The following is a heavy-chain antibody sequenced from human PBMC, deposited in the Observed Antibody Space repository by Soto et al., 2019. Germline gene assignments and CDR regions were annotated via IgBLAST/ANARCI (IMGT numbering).Heavy chain of an antibody. D-gene: IGHD4-17*01. J-gene: IGHJ4*02. Sequence: QVQLVQSGAEVKKPGASVKVSCKASGYTFTSYGSSWVRQAPGQGLEWMGWISAYNGNTNYAQKLQGRVTMTTDTSTSTAYMELRSLRSDDTAVYYCARDSLDYGDYVSLASYWGQGTLVTVSS. V-gene: IGHV1-18*01. CDR1: GYTFTSYG. CDR3: ARDSLDYGDYVSLASY. CDR2: ISAYNGNT.